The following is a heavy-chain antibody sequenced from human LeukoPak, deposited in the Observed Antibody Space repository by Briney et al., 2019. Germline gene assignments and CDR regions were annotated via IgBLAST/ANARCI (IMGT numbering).Heavy chain of an antibody. Sequence: GSLRLSCAASGFTFTNAWMSWVRQAPGKGLEWVSAISGSGGSTYYPDSVKGRFTISRDNSKNTLHLQMNSLRAEDTAVYYCAKNILSGYYSSFDHWGQGMLVTVSS. D-gene: IGHD3-9*01. V-gene: IGHV3-23*01. CDR2: ISGSGGST. CDR1: GFTFTNAW. J-gene: IGHJ4*02. CDR3: AKNILSGYYSSFDH.